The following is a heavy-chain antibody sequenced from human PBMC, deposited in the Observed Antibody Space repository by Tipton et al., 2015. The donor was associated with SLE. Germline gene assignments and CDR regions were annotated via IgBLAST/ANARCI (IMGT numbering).Heavy chain of an antibody. CDR1: GGSISNHF. V-gene: IGHV4-59*11. J-gene: IGHJ4*02. D-gene: IGHD3-22*01. CDR2: IYYTGST. Sequence: GLVKPSETLSLTCSVSGGSISNHFWTWIRQPPGKGLEWIGHIYYTGSTNYNPSLSSRVTISVDTSKNQFSLKLNSVTAADTAVYYCARERGVPIPMIVLVHGYFDDWGQGTLVTVSS. CDR3: ARERGVPIPMIVLVHGYFDD.